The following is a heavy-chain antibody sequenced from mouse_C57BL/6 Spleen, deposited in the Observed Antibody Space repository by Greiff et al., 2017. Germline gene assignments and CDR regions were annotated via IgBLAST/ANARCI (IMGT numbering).Heavy chain of an antibody. V-gene: IGHV1-52*01. J-gene: IGHJ2*01. D-gene: IGHD1-1*01. Sequence: QVQLQQPGAELVRPGSSVKLSCKASGYTFTSYWMHWVKQRPIQGLEWIGNIDPSDSETHYNQKFKDKATLTVDKSSSTAYMQLSSLTSEDSAVYYYARSLITTVVADYWGQGTTLTVSS. CDR3: ARSLITTVVADY. CDR1: GYTFTSYW. CDR2: IDPSDSET.